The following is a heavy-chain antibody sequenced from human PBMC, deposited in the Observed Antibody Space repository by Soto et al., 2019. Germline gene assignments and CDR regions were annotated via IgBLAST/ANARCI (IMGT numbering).Heavy chain of an antibody. J-gene: IGHJ4*02. CDR2: ISGSGGST. CDR1: GFTFSSYA. D-gene: IGHD4-17*01. Sequence: GGSLRLSCAASGFTFSSYAMSWVRQAPGKGLEWVSAISGSGGSTYYADSVKGRFTISRDNSKNTLYLQMNSLRAEDTAVYYCAKDHFDYGDQRSFDYWGQGTLVTVSS. CDR3: AKDHFDYGDQRSFDY. V-gene: IGHV3-23*01.